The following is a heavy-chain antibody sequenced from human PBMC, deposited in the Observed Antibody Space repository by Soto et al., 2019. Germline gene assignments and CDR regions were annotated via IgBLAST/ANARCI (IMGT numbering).Heavy chain of an antibody. Sequence: PGGSLRLSCAASGFTFSNAWMSWVRQAPGKGLEWVGRIKSKTDGGTTDYAAPVKGRFTISRDDSKNTLYLQMNSLKTEDTAVYYCTTQRNIHYYDSSGYYDASDIWGQGTMVTVSS. CDR3: TTQRNIHYYDSSGYYDASDI. D-gene: IGHD3-22*01. J-gene: IGHJ3*02. V-gene: IGHV3-15*01. CDR2: IKSKTDGGTT. CDR1: GFTFSNAW.